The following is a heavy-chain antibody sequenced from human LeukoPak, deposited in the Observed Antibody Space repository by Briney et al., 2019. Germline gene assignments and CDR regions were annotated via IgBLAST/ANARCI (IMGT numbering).Heavy chain of an antibody. CDR3: ARDAKYYYDSSGYERNDY. CDR2: MNPNSGNT. CDR1: GYTFTSYD. J-gene: IGHJ4*02. V-gene: IGHV1-8*03. D-gene: IGHD3-22*01. Sequence: ASVKVSCKASGYTFTSYDINWVRQATGQGLEWMGWMNPNSGNTGYAQKFQGRVTITRNTSISTAYMELRSLRSDDTAVYYCARDAKYYYDSSGYERNDYWGQGTLVTVSS.